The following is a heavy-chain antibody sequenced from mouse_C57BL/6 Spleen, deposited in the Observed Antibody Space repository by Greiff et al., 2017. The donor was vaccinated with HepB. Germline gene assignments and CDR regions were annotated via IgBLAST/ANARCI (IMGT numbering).Heavy chain of an antibody. CDR1: GYAFSSYW. Sequence: VQLQQSGAELVKPGASVKISCKASGYAFSSYWMNWVKQRPGKGLEWIGQIYPGDGDTNYNGKFKGKATLTADKSSSTAYMQHSSLTSEDSAVYFCARRDSSGPFDYWGQGTTLTVSS. J-gene: IGHJ2*01. V-gene: IGHV1-80*01. D-gene: IGHD3-2*02. CDR3: ARRDSSGPFDY. CDR2: IYPGDGDT.